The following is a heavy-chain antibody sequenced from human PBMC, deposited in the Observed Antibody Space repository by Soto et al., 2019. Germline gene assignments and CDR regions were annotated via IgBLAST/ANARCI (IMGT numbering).Heavy chain of an antibody. D-gene: IGHD6-19*01. V-gene: IGHV3-15*07. CDR3: TTDGPAIAVAGSDFDS. CDR1: GFAFNNAW. CDR2: IKTKALGGTT. Sequence: GGSLRLSCAASGFAFNNAWINWVRQAPGKGQEWVGRIKTKALGGTTDFAAPVRGRFTISRDDSKNTLYLQMNSLNSEDTAVYFCTTDGPAIAVAGSDFDSWGQGTLVTVSS. J-gene: IGHJ4*02.